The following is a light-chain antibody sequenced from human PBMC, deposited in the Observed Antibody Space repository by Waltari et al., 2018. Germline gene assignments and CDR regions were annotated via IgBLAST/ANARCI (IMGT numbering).Light chain of an antibody. J-gene: IGKJ2*01. CDR2: GES. V-gene: IGKV3-15*01. CDR1: QSVSSN. CDR3: QQYNNWPPYT. Sequence: EIVMTQSPATLSVSPGERATLSCRASQSVSSNLAWYQQKPGQAPRLLLYGESARATGIPARFSGSGSGTEFTLTISSLQSEDFAVYYCQQYNNWPPYTFGQGTKLEIK.